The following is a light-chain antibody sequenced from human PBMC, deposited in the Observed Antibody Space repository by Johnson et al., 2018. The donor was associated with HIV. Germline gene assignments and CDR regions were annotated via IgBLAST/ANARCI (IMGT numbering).Light chain of an antibody. Sequence: QSVLTQPPSMSAAPGQRVTISCSGSSSNIGNNYVSWYQQVPGAAPKLLIYDNNKRPSGIPDRFSGSKSGTSATLGITGLQTGDEADYYCGTWDSSLNVFGTGTKVTVL. CDR1: SSNIGNNY. CDR3: GTWDSSLNV. CDR2: DNN. J-gene: IGLJ1*01. V-gene: IGLV1-51*01.